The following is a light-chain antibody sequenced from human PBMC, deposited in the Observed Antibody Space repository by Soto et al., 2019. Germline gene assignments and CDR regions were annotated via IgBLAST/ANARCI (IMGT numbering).Light chain of an antibody. Sequence: QPVLTQSPSASASLGASVKLTCTLSSGHSNYAIAWHQQQPEKGPRYLMKLNSDGSHNKGDGIPDRFSGSSSGAERYLIISSLQSEDEADYYCQAWGTGIQVFGGGTQLTVL. J-gene: IGLJ3*02. V-gene: IGLV4-69*01. CDR2: LNSDGSH. CDR3: QAWGTGIQV. CDR1: SGHSNYA.